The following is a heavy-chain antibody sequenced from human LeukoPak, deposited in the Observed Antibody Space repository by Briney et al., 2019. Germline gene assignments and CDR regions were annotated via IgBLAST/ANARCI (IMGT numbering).Heavy chain of an antibody. CDR3: ARLGRALMDG. D-gene: IGHD3-10*01. CDR2: IYYSGST. J-gene: IGHJ6*03. V-gene: IGHV4-39*01. Sequence: SETLSLTCTVSGGSISSSRYYWGWIRQPPGKGLEWIGSIYYSGSTYYNPSLKSRVTISVDTSKNQFSLKLSSVTAADTAVYYCARLGRALMDGCGKRTTVTVSS. CDR1: GGSISSSRYY.